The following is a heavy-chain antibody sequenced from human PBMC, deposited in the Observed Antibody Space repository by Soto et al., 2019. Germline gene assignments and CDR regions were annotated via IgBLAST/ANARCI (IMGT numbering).Heavy chain of an antibody. J-gene: IGHJ3*02. D-gene: IGHD3-22*01. CDR1: GFTFSSYS. Sequence: GGSLRLSCAASGFTFSSYSMNWVRQAPGKGLEWVSSISSSSSYIYYADSVKGRFTISRDNAKNSLYLQMNSLRAEGTAVYYCAGEVYYYDSSGPDAFDIWGQGTMVTVSS. CDR3: AGEVYYYDSSGPDAFDI. CDR2: ISSSSSYI. V-gene: IGHV3-21*01.